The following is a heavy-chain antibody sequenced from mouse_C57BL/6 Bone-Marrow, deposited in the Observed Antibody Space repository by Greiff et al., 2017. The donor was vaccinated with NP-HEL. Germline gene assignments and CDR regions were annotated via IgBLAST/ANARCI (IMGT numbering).Heavy chain of an antibody. CDR2: IDPSDSYT. CDR3: ARNGLGSFAY. J-gene: IGHJ3*01. Sequence: QVQLQQPGAELVRPGTSVKLSCKASGYTFTSYWMHWVKQRPGQGLEWIGVIDPSDSYTNYNQKFKGKATLTVDTSSSTAYMQLSSLTSEDSAVYYCARNGLGSFAYWGQGTLVTVSA. D-gene: IGHD3-1*01. V-gene: IGHV1-59*01. CDR1: GYTFTSYW.